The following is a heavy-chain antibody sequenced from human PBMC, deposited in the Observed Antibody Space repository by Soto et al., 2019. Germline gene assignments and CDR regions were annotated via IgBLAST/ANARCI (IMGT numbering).Heavy chain of an antibody. V-gene: IGHV1-18*04. D-gene: IGHD2-21*01. J-gene: IGHJ6*02. CDR2: IRPYNGDT. Sequence: QAQLVQSGAEVKKPGASVKVSCKASGSSFVGYNISWVRQAPGQGLEWMGCIRPYNGDTNYAQKVQGRVTVTTDTSTSTAYMELRSVRSDDTAVYYCARDGGGIADVWGQGTPVTVS. CDR3: ARDGGGIADV. CDR1: GSSFVGYN.